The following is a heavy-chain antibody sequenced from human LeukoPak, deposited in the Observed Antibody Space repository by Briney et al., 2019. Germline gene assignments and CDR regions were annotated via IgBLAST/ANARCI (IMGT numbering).Heavy chain of an antibody. V-gene: IGHV3-11*04. Sequence: GGSLRLSCAASGFTFSDYHMTWIRQAPGKGLEWISYISNTGRTTYYADSVKGGFTISRDDAKNSLFLEMNSLRAEDTAVYYCARDGSPLRFYEMDVWGKGTTVIVSS. CDR1: GFTFSDYH. J-gene: IGHJ6*04. D-gene: IGHD2-2*03. CDR3: ARDGSPLRFYEMDV. CDR2: ISNTGRTT.